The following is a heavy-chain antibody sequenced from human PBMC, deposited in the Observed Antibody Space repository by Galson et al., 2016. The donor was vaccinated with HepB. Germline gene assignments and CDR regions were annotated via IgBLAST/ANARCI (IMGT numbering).Heavy chain of an antibody. D-gene: IGHD6-19*01. Sequence: SLRLSCAASGLTFSDFHMSWIRQAPGKGLEWVSYISSSSSHTNYADSVKGRFTISRDNANNSLYLQMNSLRVEDTAVYYCARVDYGSGWREGWFDPWGQGTLVTVSS. CDR1: GLTFSDFH. CDR3: ARVDYGSGWREGWFDP. J-gene: IGHJ5*02. CDR2: ISSSSSHT. V-gene: IGHV3-11*06.